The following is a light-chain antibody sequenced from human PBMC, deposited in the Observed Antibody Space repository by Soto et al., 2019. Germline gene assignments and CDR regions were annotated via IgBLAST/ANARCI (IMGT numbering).Light chain of an antibody. CDR2: GAS. V-gene: IGKV3-20*01. CDR1: QSLRTNS. Sequence: EMVLTQSPGTLSLSLGERATLSCRASQSLRTNSLAWYQQKPGQAPRLLIYGASSRATGIPDRFSGSGSGTDFTLTISRLEPEDFAVYYCQQYGSSGTFGQGTKVDI. J-gene: IGKJ1*01. CDR3: QQYGSSGT.